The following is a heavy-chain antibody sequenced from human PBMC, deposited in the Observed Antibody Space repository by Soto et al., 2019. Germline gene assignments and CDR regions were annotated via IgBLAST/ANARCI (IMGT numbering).Heavy chain of an antibody. V-gene: IGHV1-18*04. CDR3: ARDCSSTSCHDAFDI. Sequence: SVKVSCKASGYTFTSYGISWVRQAPGQGLEWMGWISAYNGNTNYAQKLQGRVTMTTDTSTSTAYMELRSLRSDDTAVYYCARDCSSTSCHDAFDIWGQGTMVTVSS. J-gene: IGHJ3*02. CDR2: ISAYNGNT. D-gene: IGHD2-2*01. CDR1: GYTFTSYG.